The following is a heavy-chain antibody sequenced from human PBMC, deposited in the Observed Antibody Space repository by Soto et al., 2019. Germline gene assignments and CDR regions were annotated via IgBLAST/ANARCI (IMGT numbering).Heavy chain of an antibody. Sequence: ASVKVSCKASGYSFTSFVMHWVRQAPGQRLEWMGSINAGNGNTKYSQRFQGRVTITRDTSTSTVYMELSSLRSEDTAVYYCASYDKNGFFDYWGQGTLVTVSS. V-gene: IGHV1-3*01. CDR1: GYSFTSFV. CDR3: ASYDKNGFFDY. J-gene: IGHJ4*02. CDR2: INAGNGNT. D-gene: IGHD3-22*01.